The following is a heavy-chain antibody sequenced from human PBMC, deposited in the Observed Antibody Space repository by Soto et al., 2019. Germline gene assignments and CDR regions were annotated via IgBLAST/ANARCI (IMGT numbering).Heavy chain of an antibody. D-gene: IGHD6-13*01. CDR3: VKTSPTGEPGPLFYSKRPYYYGMDV. V-gene: IGHV3-30*18. CDR2: ISYDGSNK. CDR1: GFTFSSYG. J-gene: IGHJ6*02. Sequence: GGSLRLSCAASGFTFSSYGMHWVRQAPGKGLEWVAVISYDGSNKYYADSVKGRFTISRDNSKNTLYLQMNSLRAEDTAVYYCVKTSPTGEPGPLFYSKRPYYYGMDVWGQGTTVTVSS.